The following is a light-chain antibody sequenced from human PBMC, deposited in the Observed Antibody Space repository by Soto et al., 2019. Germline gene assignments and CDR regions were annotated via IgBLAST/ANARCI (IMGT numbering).Light chain of an antibody. V-gene: IGKV3-20*01. CDR3: QHYGTSPWT. CDR1: QSVIGSY. CDR2: GAS. J-gene: IGKJ1*01. Sequence: EIVLTQSPGTLSLSPGERATLSCRASQSVIGSYLAWYQQKLGQAPRLLIYGASSRATGIPDNFSGSGSGTDFTLTISRLEPEDFAVYYCQHYGTSPWTFDQGTKVEIK.